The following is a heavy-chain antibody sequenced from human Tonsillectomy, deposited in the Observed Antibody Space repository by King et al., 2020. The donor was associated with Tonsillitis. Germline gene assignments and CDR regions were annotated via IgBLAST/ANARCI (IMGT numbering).Heavy chain of an antibody. V-gene: IGHV3-9*01. Sequence: VQLVESGGGLVQPGRSLRLSCAAAGFTFDDYAMHWVRQAPGKGLEWVSGISWNSGSIGYADSVKGRFTISRDNAKNSLYLQMNSLRAEDTALYYCAKTYYYDSSGSTYAFDIWGQGTIVTVSS. CDR3: AKTYYYDSSGSTYAFDI. D-gene: IGHD3-22*01. CDR2: ISWNSGSI. CDR1: GFTFDDYA. J-gene: IGHJ3*02.